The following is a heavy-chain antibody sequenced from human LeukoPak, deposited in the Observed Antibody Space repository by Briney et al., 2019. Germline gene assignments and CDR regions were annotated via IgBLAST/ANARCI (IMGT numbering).Heavy chain of an antibody. Sequence: SETLSLTCTVSGGSISSSRYDWGWIRQPRGKGLEWIWSIYYSASTSYNPSLKSRVTISVDTSKNQFSLKLSSVPAADPAVYYCARDQQWLDYWGQGTLVTVSS. CDR1: GGSISSSRYD. J-gene: IGHJ4*02. V-gene: IGHV4-39*07. D-gene: IGHD6-19*01. CDR3: ARDQQWLDY. CDR2: IYYSAST.